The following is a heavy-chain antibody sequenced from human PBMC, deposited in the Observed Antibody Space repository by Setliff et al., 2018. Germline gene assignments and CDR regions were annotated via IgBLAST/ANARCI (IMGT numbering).Heavy chain of an antibody. CDR1: GGSISSGTYC. J-gene: IGHJ6*03. CDR3: ARGDYFFYYMDV. CDR2: IYYSGST. V-gene: IGHV4-31*03. Sequence: SETLSLTCTVSGGSISSGTYCWTWIRQHPGKGLEWIGYIYYSGSTYYNPSFNNRVTISRDTSKNQFSLKLNSVTAADTAVYYCARGDYFFYYMDVWGKGTTVTVSS.